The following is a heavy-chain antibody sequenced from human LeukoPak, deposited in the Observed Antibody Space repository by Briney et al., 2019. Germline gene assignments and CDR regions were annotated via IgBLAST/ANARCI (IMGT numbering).Heavy chain of an antibody. D-gene: IGHD5-18*01. Sequence: GSLRLSCAASGFTFSSYGMHRVRQAPGKGLEWVAVIWYDGSNKYYADSVKGRFTISRDNSKNTLYLQMNSLRAEDTAVYYCARERGYSYGPNNWFDPWGQGTLVTVSS. CDR1: GFTFSSYG. CDR3: ARERGYSYGPNNWFDP. J-gene: IGHJ5*02. CDR2: IWYDGSNK. V-gene: IGHV3-33*01.